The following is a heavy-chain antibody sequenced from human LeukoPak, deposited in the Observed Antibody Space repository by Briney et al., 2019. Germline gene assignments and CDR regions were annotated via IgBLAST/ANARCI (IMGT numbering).Heavy chain of an antibody. D-gene: IGHD3-16*02. CDR2: ITSSGSSL. J-gene: IGHJ4*02. V-gene: IGHV3-48*04. CDR1: GFTFINYS. Sequence: PGGPLRLSCAASGFTFINYSMNWVRQAPGKGLEWVSCITSSGSSLYYADSVKGRFTISRDTAKNSLYLRMNSLRAEDTAVYYCARGTAGGVINWGIDYWGQGTLVTVSS. CDR3: ARGTAGGVINWGIDY.